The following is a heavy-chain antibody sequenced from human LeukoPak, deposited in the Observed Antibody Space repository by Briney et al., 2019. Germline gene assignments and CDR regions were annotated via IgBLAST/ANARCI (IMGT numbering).Heavy chain of an antibody. J-gene: IGHJ6*02. D-gene: IGHD2-2*01. CDR2: INPSGGST. CDR1: GYTFTSYY. Sequence: ASVKVSCKASGYTFTSYYMHWVRQAPGQGLEWMGIINPSGGSTSYAQKFQGRVTMTRDTSTSTVYMELRSLRSDDTAVYYCARDSSIVVVPAAMGTFYYYYGMDVWGQGTTVTVSS. CDR3: ARDSSIVVVPAAMGTFYYYYGMDV. V-gene: IGHV1-46*01.